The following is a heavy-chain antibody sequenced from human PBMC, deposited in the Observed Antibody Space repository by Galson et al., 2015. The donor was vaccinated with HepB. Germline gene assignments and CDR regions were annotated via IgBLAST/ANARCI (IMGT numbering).Heavy chain of an antibody. D-gene: IGHD3-3*01. J-gene: IGHJ5*02. Sequence: SLTCAVYGGSFSGYYWSWIRQPPGKGLEWIGEINHSGSTNYNPSLKSRVTISVDTSKNQFSLKLSSVTAADTAVYYCARGITIFDPWSPSGYRPRVWFDPWGQGTLVTVSS. CDR3: ARGITIFDPWSPSGYRPRVWFDP. CDR1: GGSFSGYY. CDR2: INHSGST. V-gene: IGHV4-34*01.